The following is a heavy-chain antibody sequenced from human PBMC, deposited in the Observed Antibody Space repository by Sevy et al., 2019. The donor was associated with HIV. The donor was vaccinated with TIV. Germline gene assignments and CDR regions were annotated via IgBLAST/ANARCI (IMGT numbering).Heavy chain of an antibody. D-gene: IGHD3-3*01. CDR2: ISNDGSNK. CDR1: GFTFSSYG. Sequence: GGSLRLSCAASGFTFSSYGMHWVRQAPGKGLEWVAVISNDGSNKYYADSVKGRFTISRDNSKNTLYLQMNSLRAEDTAVYYCYYDFWSGYYTRGDYFDYWGQGTLVTVSS. V-gene: IGHV3-30*03. J-gene: IGHJ4*02. CDR3: YYDFWSGYYTRGDYFDY.